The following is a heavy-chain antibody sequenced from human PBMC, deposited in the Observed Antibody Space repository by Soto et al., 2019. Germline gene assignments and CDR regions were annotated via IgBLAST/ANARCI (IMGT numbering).Heavy chain of an antibody. V-gene: IGHV3-7*04. J-gene: IGHJ3*02. CDR3: ARDGDGYNRVAFDI. D-gene: IGHD5-12*01. CDR2: IKEDGTEI. CDR1: GLTFSSYW. Sequence: EVQLVESGGGLVQPGGSLRLSCEASGLTFSSYWMSWVRQAPGKGLEWVAIIKEDGTEIYYVDSVKGRFTISRDNEKNTLYLQMTTLRAEDTAVYYCARDGDGYNRVAFDIWGQGTMVPVSS.